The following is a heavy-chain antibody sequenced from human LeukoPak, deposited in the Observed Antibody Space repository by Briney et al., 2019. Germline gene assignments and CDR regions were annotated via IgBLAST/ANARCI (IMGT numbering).Heavy chain of an antibody. Sequence: SVKVSCEASGGTFSSYTISWVRQAPGQGREWMGRIIPILGIANYAQKFQGRVTITADKSTSTAYMELSSLRSEDTAVYYCARMLVVRGIGVGEGLDYWGQGTLVTVSS. V-gene: IGHV1-69*02. J-gene: IGHJ4*02. CDR3: ARMLVVRGIGVGEGLDY. CDR1: GGTFSSYT. D-gene: IGHD3-10*01. CDR2: IIPILGIA.